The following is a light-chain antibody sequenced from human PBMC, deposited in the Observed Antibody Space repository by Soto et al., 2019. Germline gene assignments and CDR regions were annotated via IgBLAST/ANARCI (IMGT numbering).Light chain of an antibody. Sequence: QSALTQPASVSGSPGQSITISCTGTSSDVGGYNSVSWYQQHQGRAPELMIYEVSNRPSGVSNRFSGSKSGNTASLTISGLQAEDEADYYCSSYTTINTRVFGGGTKLTVL. CDR1: SSDVGGYNS. CDR3: SSYTTINTRV. V-gene: IGLV2-14*01. CDR2: EVS. J-gene: IGLJ3*02.